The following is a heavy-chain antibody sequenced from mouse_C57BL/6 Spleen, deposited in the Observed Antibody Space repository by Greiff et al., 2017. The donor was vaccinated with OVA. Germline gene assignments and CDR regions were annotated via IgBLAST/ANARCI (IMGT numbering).Heavy chain of an antibody. CDR2: IYPSSGNT. D-gene: IGHD1-1*02. Sequence: VQLQQSGAELVRPGASVKLSCKASGYTFTSYGIRWVKQRTGQGLEWIGEIYPSSGNTYYNEKFKGKATLTADKSSSTAYMELRSLTSEDSAVYFCESSGGSRYYYAVDYWGQGTSVTVSS. V-gene: IGHV1-81*01. J-gene: IGHJ4*01. CDR1: GYTFTSYG. CDR3: ESSGGSRYYYAVDY.